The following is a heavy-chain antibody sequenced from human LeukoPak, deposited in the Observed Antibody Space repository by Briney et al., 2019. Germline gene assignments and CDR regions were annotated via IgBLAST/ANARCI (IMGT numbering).Heavy chain of an antibody. CDR2: IYSSGST. V-gene: IGHV4-39*01. Sequence: SETLSLTCTVSGGSISSSSYYWGWIRQPPGKGLEWIGSIYSSGSTYYNPSLKSRVTISVDTSKNQFSLKLSSVTATDTSVYYCARQKAPVPRMVRGGVAPADLTRDYWGQGTLVTVSS. CDR3: ARQKAPVPRMVRGGVAPADLTRDY. D-gene: IGHD3-10*01. CDR1: GGSISSSSYY. J-gene: IGHJ4*02.